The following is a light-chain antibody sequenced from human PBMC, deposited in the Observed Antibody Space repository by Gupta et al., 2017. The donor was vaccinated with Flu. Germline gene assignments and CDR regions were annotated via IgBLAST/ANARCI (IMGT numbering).Light chain of an antibody. CDR1: SSNIGSYT. Sequence: QSALTQPPSASGTPGQRVSFSCSGSSSNIGSYTVDWYQQLPGTAPNLRSYDYNKRTSGVPDRFSGSKSGNSDSLAISGLQSEEEADYDCAVWDDSLNGQYGFGSGTKVT. CDR3: AVWDDSLNGQYG. J-gene: IGLJ1*01. CDR2: DYN. V-gene: IGLV1-44*01.